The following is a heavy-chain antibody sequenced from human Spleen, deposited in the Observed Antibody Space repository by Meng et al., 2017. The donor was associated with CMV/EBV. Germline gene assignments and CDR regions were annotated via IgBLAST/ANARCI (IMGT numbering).Heavy chain of an antibody. J-gene: IGHJ4*02. CDR2: IYYSGST. V-gene: IGHV4-39*01. D-gene: IGHD3-3*01. Sequence: ISSSNDYWGWIRQPPGKGLEWIGSIYYSGSTYYNPSLKSRLTISVDTSKNQFSLQVSSVTAADTAVYYCVTSSGNRYDFWSGYYTDYWGQGTLVTVSS. CDR3: VTSSGNRYDFWSGYYTDY. CDR1: ISSSNDY.